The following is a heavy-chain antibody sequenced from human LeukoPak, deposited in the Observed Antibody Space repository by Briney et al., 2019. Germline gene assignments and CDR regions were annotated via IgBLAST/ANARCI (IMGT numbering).Heavy chain of an antibody. CDR3: ARGNGGYYGSGTEARYYYYGMDV. CDR1: GYTFTIYY. J-gene: IGHJ6*02. CDR2: INPSGGST. D-gene: IGHD3-10*01. Sequence: ASVTVSFKASGYTFTIYYMHWVRQAPGQGGEWMGIINPSGGSTSYAQKFQGRVTMTRDTSTSTVYMELSSLRSEDTAVYYCARGNGGYYGSGTEARYYYYGMDVWGQGTTVTVSS. V-gene: IGHV1-46*01.